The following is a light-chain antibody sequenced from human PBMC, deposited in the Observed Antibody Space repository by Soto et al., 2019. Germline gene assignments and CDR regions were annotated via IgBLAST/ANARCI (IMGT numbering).Light chain of an antibody. Sequence: EMQMTQSPSTLSASLGDRVTITCRASQRSTSWLAWYQQKPGKAPKLLIYDASTLESGVPSRFSGSGSGTEFTLTISSLQPDDFATYYCQQYNSYSWTFGQGTKVDI. CDR3: QQYNSYSWT. J-gene: IGKJ1*01. CDR2: DAS. V-gene: IGKV1-5*01. CDR1: QRSTSW.